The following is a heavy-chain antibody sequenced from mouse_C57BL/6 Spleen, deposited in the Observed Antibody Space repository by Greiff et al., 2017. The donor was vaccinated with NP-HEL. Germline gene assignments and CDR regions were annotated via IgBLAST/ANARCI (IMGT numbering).Heavy chain of an antibody. J-gene: IGHJ4*01. Sequence: EVKLEESGPGLVKPSQSLSLTCSVTGYSITSGYYWNWIRQFPGNKLEWMGYISYDGSNNYNPSLKNRISITRDTSKNQFFLKLNSVTTEDTATYYCARDLGYYPGPYAMDYWGQGTSVTVSS. CDR2: ISYDGSN. CDR1: GYSITSGYY. D-gene: IGHD2-3*01. CDR3: ARDLGYYPGPYAMDY. V-gene: IGHV3-6*01.